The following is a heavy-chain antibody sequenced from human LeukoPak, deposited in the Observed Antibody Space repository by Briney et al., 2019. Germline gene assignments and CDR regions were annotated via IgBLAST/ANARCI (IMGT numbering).Heavy chain of an antibody. D-gene: IGHD6-19*01. J-gene: IGHJ1*01. CDR1: GFTFSSYA. V-gene: IGHV3-23*01. Sequence: GGSLRLSCAASGFTFSSYAMSWVRQAPGKGLEWVSAISGSGGSTYYADSVKGRFTISRDNSKNTLYLQMNSLRAEDTAVYYCARGHSSGWTEYFQHWGQGTLVTVSS. CDR3: ARGHSSGWTEYFQH. CDR2: ISGSGGST.